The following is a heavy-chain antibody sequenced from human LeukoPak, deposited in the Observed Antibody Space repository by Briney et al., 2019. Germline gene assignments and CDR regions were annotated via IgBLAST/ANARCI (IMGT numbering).Heavy chain of an antibody. CDR2: IIPILGIA. V-gene: IGHV1-69*04. D-gene: IGHD3-9*01. CDR1: GGTFSSYA. CDR3: ARVRGRYDILTGYYGEFDY. Sequence: GVSVKVSCKASGGTFSSYAISWVRQAPGQGLEWMGRIIPILGIANYAQKFQGRVTITADKSTSTAYMELSSLRSEDTAVYYCARVRGRYDILTGYYGEFDYWGQGTLVTVSS. J-gene: IGHJ4*02.